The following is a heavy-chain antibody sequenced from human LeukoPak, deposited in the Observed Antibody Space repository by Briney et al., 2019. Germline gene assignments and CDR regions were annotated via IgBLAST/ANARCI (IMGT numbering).Heavy chain of an antibody. CDR2: ISSSSSYI. CDR3: ASNPPAAESY. D-gene: IGHD6-13*01. CDR1: GFTFGSYS. J-gene: IGHJ4*02. V-gene: IGHV3-21*01. Sequence: GGSLRLSCAASGFTFGSYSMNWVRQAPGKGLEWVSSISSSSSYIYYADSVKGRFTISRDNAKNSLYLQMNSLRAEDTAVYYCASNPPAAESYWGQGTLVTVSS.